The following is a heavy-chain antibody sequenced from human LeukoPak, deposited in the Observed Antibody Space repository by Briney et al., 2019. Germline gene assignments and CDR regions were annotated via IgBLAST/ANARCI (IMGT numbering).Heavy chain of an antibody. Sequence: GGSLRLSCAASGFTLGNNAMSWVRQAPGKGLEWVANIRQDGSETYYVDSVKGRFTISRDNAKNSLYLQMNSLRAEDTAVYYCARNPQNYYDSADAFDIWGQGTMVTVSS. CDR3: ARNPQNYYDSADAFDI. CDR2: IRQDGSET. CDR1: GFTLGNNA. J-gene: IGHJ3*02. D-gene: IGHD3-22*01. V-gene: IGHV3-7*01.